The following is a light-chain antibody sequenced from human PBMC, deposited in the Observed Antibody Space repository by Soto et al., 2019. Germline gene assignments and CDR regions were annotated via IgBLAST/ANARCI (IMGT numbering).Light chain of an antibody. CDR2: LGS. CDR3: MQALQIPWT. Sequence: DIVMTQSPLSLSVTPGEPASISCRSSQSLLLRNGNNSLDWYLQKPGQSPQLLISLGSNRASGVPDRFSGSGSGTDFTLRISRVEAEDVGVYYCMQALQIPWTFGQVTKVVIK. J-gene: IGKJ1*01. V-gene: IGKV2-28*01. CDR1: QSLLLRNGNNS.